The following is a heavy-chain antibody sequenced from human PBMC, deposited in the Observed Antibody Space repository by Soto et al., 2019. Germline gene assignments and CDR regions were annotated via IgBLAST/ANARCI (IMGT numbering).Heavy chain of an antibody. CDR1: GFSFSSYG. D-gene: IGHD6-13*01. J-gene: IGHJ4*02. CDR2: IWKDGSNK. Sequence: QVQLVESGGGVVQPGRSLRLSCAASGFSFSSYGMHWVRQAPGKGLEWVAVIWKDGSNKFYAESVKGRFTISRDNSKNTLYPQMNSLRAEDTALYHCARDLGSAAAGTGGDYWGQGTLVTVSS. CDR3: ARDLGSAAAGTGGDY. V-gene: IGHV3-33*01.